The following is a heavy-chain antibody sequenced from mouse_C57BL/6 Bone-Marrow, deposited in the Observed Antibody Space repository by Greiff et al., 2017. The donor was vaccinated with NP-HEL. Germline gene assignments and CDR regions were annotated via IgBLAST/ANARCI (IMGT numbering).Heavy chain of an antibody. Sequence: VQLQQSGAELVKPGASVKISCKASGYAFSSYWMNWVKQRPGKGLEWIGQIYPGDGYTNYNGKFKGKATLTADKSSSTAYMQLSSLTSEDSAVYFCARSITTVVANFDYWGQGTTLTVSS. J-gene: IGHJ2*01. CDR2: IYPGDGYT. CDR3: ARSITTVVANFDY. D-gene: IGHD1-1*01. CDR1: GYAFSSYW. V-gene: IGHV1-80*01.